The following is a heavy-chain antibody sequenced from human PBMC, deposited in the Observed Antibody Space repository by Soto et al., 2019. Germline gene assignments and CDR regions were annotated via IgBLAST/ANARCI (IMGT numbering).Heavy chain of an antibody. CDR1: GGSITSDGYY. CDR3: MRGGKFYQQETYYFDY. V-gene: IGHV4-39*01. J-gene: IGHJ4*02. Sequence: QLQLQESGPGLVRPSETLSLTCSVSGGSITSDGYYWGWIRQPPGKGPEWIGSIYYTGSTYYYPSLASLVTISVDTSKNQFSLSLSSVTAADAAVYYCMRGGKFYQQETYYFDYWGQGTLVAVSS. D-gene: IGHD3-16*01. CDR2: IYYTGST.